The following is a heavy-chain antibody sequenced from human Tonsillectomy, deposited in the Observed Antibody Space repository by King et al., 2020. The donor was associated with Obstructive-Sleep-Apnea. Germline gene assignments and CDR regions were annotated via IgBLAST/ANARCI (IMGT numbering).Heavy chain of an antibody. CDR3: AKKDCSSTTCYGGAIDY. D-gene: IGHD2-2*01. J-gene: IGHJ4*02. CDR1: GDTFSIYT. CDR2: IIPILDLP. Sequence: QLVQSGAEVKKPGSSVKVSCKASGDTFSIYTIIWVRQAPGHGLEWMGRIIPILDLPNYAQKFQGRVTITADKSTSTAYMELSSLRSEDTAVDYCAKKDCSSTTCYGGAIDYWGQGTLVTVSS. V-gene: IGHV1-69*09.